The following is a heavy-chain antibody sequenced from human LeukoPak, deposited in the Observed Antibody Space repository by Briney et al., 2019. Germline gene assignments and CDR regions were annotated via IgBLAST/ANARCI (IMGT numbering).Heavy chain of an antibody. J-gene: IGHJ3*02. CDR3: ARTTETPSIVGATTDAFDI. D-gene: IGHD1-26*01. V-gene: IGHV3-74*01. CDR1: GFTFSSYW. CDR2: INSEGSST. Sequence: PGGSLRLSCAASGFTFSSYWMHWVRQAPGKGLVWVSRINSEGSSTSYADSVEGRFTISRDNAKNTLYLQMNSLRAEDTAVYYCARTTETPSIVGATTDAFDIWGQGTMVTVSS.